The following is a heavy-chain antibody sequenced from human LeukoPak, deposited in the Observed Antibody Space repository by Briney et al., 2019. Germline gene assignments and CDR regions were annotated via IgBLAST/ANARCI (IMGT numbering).Heavy chain of an antibody. J-gene: IGHJ4*02. V-gene: IGHV3-23*01. D-gene: IGHD6-13*01. CDR3: AKVGGIAAAGKRSCFDY. CDR1: GFTFSSYA. Sequence: GGSLRLSCAASGFTFSSYAMSWVRQAPGKGLEWVSAISGSGGSTCYADSVKGRFTISRDNSKNTLYLQMNSLRAEDTAVYYCAKVGGIAAAGKRSCFDYWGQGTLVTVSS. CDR2: ISGSGGST.